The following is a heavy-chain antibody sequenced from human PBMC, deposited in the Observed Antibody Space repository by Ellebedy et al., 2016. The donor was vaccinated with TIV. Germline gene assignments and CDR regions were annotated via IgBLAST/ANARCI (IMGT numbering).Heavy chain of an antibody. J-gene: IGHJ4*02. D-gene: IGHD2-15*01. V-gene: IGHV3-23*01. Sequence: PGGSLRLSCAASGFTFSNYAMNWVRQAPGKGLEWVSGISSSGDSTYYADSVKGRFTVSRDNSKNTLFLQVNSLRAEDTAVYYCAADRYCSGGNCYWVDYWGQGTLVTVSS. CDR1: GFTFSNYA. CDR3: AADRYCSGGNCYWVDY. CDR2: ISSSGDST.